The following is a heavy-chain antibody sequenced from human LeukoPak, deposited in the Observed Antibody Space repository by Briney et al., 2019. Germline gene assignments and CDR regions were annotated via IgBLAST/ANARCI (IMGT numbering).Heavy chain of an antibody. CDR2: MNPNSGNT. D-gene: IGHD3-22*01. CDR3: ARPISGYYYAFDY. V-gene: IGHV1-8*01. Sequence: GASVKVSRKASGYTFTSYDINWVRQATGQGLEWMGWMNPNSGNTGYAQKFQGRVTMTRNTSISTAYMELSSLRSEDTAVYYCARPISGYYYAFDYWGQGTLVTVSS. CDR1: GYTFTSYD. J-gene: IGHJ4*02.